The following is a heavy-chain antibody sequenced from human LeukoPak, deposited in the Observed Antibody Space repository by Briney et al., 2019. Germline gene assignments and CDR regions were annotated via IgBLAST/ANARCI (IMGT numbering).Heavy chain of an antibody. Sequence: GGSLRLSCAASGFTFSSYGMSWVRQAPGKGLEWVSGISLSGGSTYYAPSVDGRFTISRDNSQNTLYLQMTSLTAADTAVYFCAKELFGSGVGFDSWGQGTLVTVSS. CDR2: ISLSGGST. CDR3: AKELFGSGVGFDS. CDR1: GFTFSSYG. V-gene: IGHV3-23*01. D-gene: IGHD3-10*01. J-gene: IGHJ4*02.